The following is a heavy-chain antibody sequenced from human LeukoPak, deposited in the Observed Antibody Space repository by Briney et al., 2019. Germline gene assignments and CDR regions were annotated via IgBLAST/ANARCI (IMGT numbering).Heavy chain of an antibody. V-gene: IGHV4-59*01. CDR3: ASGRIQLWLAALDAFDI. CDR2: IYYSGST. CDR1: GGSISSYY. D-gene: IGHD5-18*01. Sequence: PSETLSLTCTVSGGSISSYYWSWIRQPPGKGLEWIGYIYYSGSTNYNPSLKSRVTISVDTSKNQFSLKLSSVTAADTAVYYCASGRIQLWLAALDAFDIWGQGTMVTVSS. J-gene: IGHJ3*02.